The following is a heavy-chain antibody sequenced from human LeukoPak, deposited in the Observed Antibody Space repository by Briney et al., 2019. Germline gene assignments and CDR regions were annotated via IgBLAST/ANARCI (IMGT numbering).Heavy chain of an antibody. J-gene: IGHJ4*02. CDR2: INPNSGGT. D-gene: IGHD3-22*01. V-gene: IGHV1-2*02. CDR1: GYTFTAYY. CDR3: ARDYDCSCYPCW. Sequence: ASVKVSCKASGYTFTAYYMHWVRQAPGQGLEWMGWINPNSGGTNYAQKFQCRVTMTRDTSISTAYMELSRLRSDDTAVYCCARDYDCSCYPCWWGQGTLVTVSS.